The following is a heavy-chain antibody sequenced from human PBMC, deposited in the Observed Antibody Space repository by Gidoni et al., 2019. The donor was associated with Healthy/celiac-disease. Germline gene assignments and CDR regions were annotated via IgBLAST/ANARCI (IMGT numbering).Heavy chain of an antibody. CDR1: GFTFSNAW. CDR2: IKSKTDGGTT. J-gene: IGHJ4*02. D-gene: IGHD5-12*01. V-gene: IGHV3-15*01. Sequence: EVQLVESGGGLVKPGGSLRLSCAASGFTFSNAWMSWVRQAPGKGLEWVVRIKSKTDGGTTDYAAPVKGRFTISRDDSKNTLYLQMNSLKTEDTAVYYCTTTRRPLVDIVATIDYWGQGTLVTVSS. CDR3: TTTRRPLVDIVATIDY.